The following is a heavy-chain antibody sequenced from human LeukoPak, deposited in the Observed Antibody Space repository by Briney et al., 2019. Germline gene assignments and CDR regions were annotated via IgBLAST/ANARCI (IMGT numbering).Heavy chain of an antibody. J-gene: IGHJ5*02. Sequence: PGGSLRLSCAASGFLFSSYSMSWVRQAPGKGLEWVAFISSRNRYIYYADSVRGRFTISRDNGKYSVYLQMSTLRAEDTAVYYCARAGNNELIDNNWFDPWGQGIPVTVST. CDR1: GFLFSSYS. D-gene: IGHD2-21*01. CDR2: ISSRNRYI. V-gene: IGHV3-21*06. CDR3: ARAGNNELIDNNWFDP.